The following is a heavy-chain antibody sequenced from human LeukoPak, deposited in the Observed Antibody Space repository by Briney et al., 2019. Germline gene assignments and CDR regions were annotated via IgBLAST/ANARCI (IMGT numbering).Heavy chain of an antibody. J-gene: IGHJ4*02. V-gene: IGHV3-49*03. CDR1: GFTFGNYA. CDR3: VRYSGDADY. CDR2: IRSKIYGGTT. Sequence: GGSLRLSCTASGFTFGNYAMSWFRQAPGKGLEWVGFIRSKIYGGTTEYAASVKGRFTISRDDPKSIAYLQMTSLKSEDTAVYYCVRYSGDADYWGQGTLVTVSS. D-gene: IGHD5-12*01.